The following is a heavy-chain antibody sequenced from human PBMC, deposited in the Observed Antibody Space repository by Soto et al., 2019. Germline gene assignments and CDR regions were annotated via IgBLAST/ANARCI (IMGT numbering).Heavy chain of an antibody. Sequence: QLQLQESGSGLVKPSQTLSLTCAVSGGSISSGGYSWSWIRQPPGKGLEWIGYIYHSGSTYYNPSLKSRVPLSVGRSKNQFSPKLSSVTAGDTAVYYCASAGGLGAVAADYWGQGTLVTVSS. V-gene: IGHV4-30-2*01. CDR1: GGSISSGGYS. J-gene: IGHJ4*02. CDR3: ASAGGLGAVAADY. CDR2: IYHSGST. D-gene: IGHD6-19*01.